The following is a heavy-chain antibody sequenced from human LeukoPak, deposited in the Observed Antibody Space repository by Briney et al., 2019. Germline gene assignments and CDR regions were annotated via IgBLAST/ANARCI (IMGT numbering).Heavy chain of an antibody. J-gene: IGHJ6*02. D-gene: IGHD2-15*01. CDR2: IYYSGST. CDR3: ARINCSGGSCYSGTYYYGMDV. Sequence: PSETLSLTCTVSGGSISSSSYYWGWIRQPPGKGLEWIGSIYYSGSTYYNPSLKSRVTISVDTSKNQFSLKLSSVTAADTAVYYCARINCSGGSCYSGTYYYGMDVWGQGTTVTVSS. V-gene: IGHV4-39*07. CDR1: GGSISSSSYY.